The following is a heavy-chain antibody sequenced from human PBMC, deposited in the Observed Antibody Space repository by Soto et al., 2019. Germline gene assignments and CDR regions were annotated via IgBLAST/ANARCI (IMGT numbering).Heavy chain of an antibody. CDR3: ARAVRGYYFDY. V-gene: IGHV3-7*03. CDR1: GFTFSSYW. D-gene: IGHD3-10*01. Sequence: EVQLVESGGGLVQPGGSLRLSCAASGFTFSSYWMSWVRQAPGKGLEWVANIKQDGSEKYYVDSVKGRFTISRDNAKNSPYLQMNSLRAEDTAVYYCARAVRGYYFDYWGQGTLVTVSS. CDR2: IKQDGSEK. J-gene: IGHJ4*02.